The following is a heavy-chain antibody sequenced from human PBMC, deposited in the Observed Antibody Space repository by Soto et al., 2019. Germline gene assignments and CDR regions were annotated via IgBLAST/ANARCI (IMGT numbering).Heavy chain of an antibody. CDR1: GYTFNGYH. D-gene: IGHD1-26*01. Sequence: QVQLIQSGAEVKNPGASVKVSCKASGYTFNGYHIHWVRQAPGQGLEWMGWINTNNGDTLYAQNFQGWVTMTRDTSINTAYLEMGRLRFDDTAVYHCARWVGASNWFDPWGQGTLVTVSS. J-gene: IGHJ5*02. CDR2: INTNNGDT. CDR3: ARWVGASNWFDP. V-gene: IGHV1-2*04.